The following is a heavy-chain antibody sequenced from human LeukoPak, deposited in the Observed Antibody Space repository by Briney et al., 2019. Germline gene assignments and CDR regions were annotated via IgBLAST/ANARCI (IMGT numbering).Heavy chain of an antibody. D-gene: IGHD6-13*01. V-gene: IGHV4-39*07. Sequence: SETLSLTYTVSGGSISSSSYYWGWIRQPPGKGLEWIGNIYYSGITYYNPSLKSRVTISVDTSKNQFSLKLSSVTAADTAVYSCARVSGSYSSSWPNYFDYWGQGTLVTVSS. CDR2: IYYSGIT. J-gene: IGHJ4*02. CDR1: GGSISSSSYY. CDR3: ARVSGSYSSSWPNYFDY.